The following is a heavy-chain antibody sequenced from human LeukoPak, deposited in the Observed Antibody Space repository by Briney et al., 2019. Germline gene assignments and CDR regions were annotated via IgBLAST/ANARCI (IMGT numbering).Heavy chain of an antibody. CDR3: TSKPEMGYSYGYFFDY. Sequence: PGGSLRLSCTASGFTFGDYAMSWVRQAPGKGLEWVGFIRSKAYGGTTEYAASVKGRFTISRDDSKSIAYLQMNSLKTEDTAVYYCTSKPEMGYSYGYFFDYWGQGTLVTVSS. D-gene: IGHD5-18*01. V-gene: IGHV3-49*04. CDR1: GFTFGDYA. J-gene: IGHJ4*02. CDR2: IRSKAYGGTT.